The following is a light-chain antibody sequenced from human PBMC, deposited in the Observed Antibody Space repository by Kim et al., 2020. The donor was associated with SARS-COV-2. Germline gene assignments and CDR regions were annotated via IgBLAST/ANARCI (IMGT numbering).Light chain of an antibody. CDR1: QGINND. Sequence: ASVGDRVTITCRASQGINNDLAWYQQKPGKVPNLLIYGASALQSGVPSRFSGRGSGTDFTLTISSLQPEDVAIYYCQKYNGAPWTLGQGTKVDIK. J-gene: IGKJ1*01. V-gene: IGKV1-27*01. CDR2: GAS. CDR3: QKYNGAPWT.